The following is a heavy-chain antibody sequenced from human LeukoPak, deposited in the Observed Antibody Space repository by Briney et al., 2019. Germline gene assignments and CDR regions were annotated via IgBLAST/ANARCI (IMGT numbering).Heavy chain of an antibody. CDR1: GGSISSGGYY. Sequence: SETLSLTCTVSGGSISSGGYYWSWIRQHPGKGLEWIGYIYYSGSTYYNPSLKSRVTISVDTSKNQFSLKLSSVTAADTAVYYCARDFSGSGHFGYWGQGTLVTVSS. D-gene: IGHD2-15*01. CDR2: IYYSGST. V-gene: IGHV4-31*03. J-gene: IGHJ4*02. CDR3: ARDFSGSGHFGY.